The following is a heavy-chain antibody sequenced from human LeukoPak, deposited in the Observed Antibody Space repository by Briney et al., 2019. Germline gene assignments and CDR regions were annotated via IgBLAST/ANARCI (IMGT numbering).Heavy chain of an antibody. CDR3: ARTYYDFWSGYSNFDY. CDR2: IKQDGSEK. CDR1: GFTLSSYW. Sequence: GGSLRLSCAASGFTLSSYWMSWVRQAPGKGLKWVANIKQDGSEKYYVDSVKGRFTISRDNAKNSLYLQMNSLRAEDTAVYYCARTYYDFWSGYSNFDYWGQGTLVTVSS. D-gene: IGHD3-3*01. V-gene: IGHV3-7*01. J-gene: IGHJ4*02.